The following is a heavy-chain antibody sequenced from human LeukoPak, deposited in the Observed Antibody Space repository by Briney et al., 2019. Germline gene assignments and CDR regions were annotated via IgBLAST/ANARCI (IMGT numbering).Heavy chain of an antibody. CDR1: GFAFSSYE. CDR3: AELGITMIGGV. CDR2: ISSNGSTI. D-gene: IGHD3-10*02. Sequence: GGSLRLSCAASGFAFSSYEMNWVRQAPGKGLEWVSYISSNGSTIYYADSVKGRFTISRDNAKNSLYLQMNSLRAEDTAVYYCAELGITMIGGVWGKGTTVTISS. J-gene: IGHJ6*04. V-gene: IGHV3-48*03.